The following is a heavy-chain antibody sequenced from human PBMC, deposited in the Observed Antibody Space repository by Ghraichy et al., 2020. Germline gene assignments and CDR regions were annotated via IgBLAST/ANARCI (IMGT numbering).Heavy chain of an antibody. D-gene: IGHD2-15*01. CDR2: ITTRNGNT. J-gene: IGHJ5*02. V-gene: IGHV1-18*04. Sequence: ASVKVSCKASGYTFTNYGFTWVRQAAGRGLEWMGWITTRNGNTQSAQRLQGRVTIITDTSTNTVYMELRSLRFDDTAVYYCARGINYFDPWGRGTLVTVSS. CDR1: GYTFTNYG. CDR3: ARGINYFDP.